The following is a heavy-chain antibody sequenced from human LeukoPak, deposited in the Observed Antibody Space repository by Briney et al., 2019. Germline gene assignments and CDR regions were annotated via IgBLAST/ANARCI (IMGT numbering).Heavy chain of an antibody. D-gene: IGHD3-3*01. CDR3: ARGGSYYDFWSGYYKYFDY. CDR2: IYYSGST. J-gene: IGHJ4*02. V-gene: IGHV4-61*08. CDR1: GGSISSGGYY. Sequence: SETLSLTCTVSGGSISSGGYYWSWIRQHPGKGLEWIGYIYYSGSTNYNPSLKSRVTISVDTSKNQFSLKLSSVTAADTAVCYCARGGSYYDFWSGYYKYFDYWGQGTLVTVSS.